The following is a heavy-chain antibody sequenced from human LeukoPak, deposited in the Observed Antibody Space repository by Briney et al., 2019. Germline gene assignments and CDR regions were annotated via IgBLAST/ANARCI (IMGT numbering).Heavy chain of an antibody. CDR3: ARDPSSSWIPFDY. V-gene: IGHV3-48*01. Sequence: GGSLRLPCAASGFTFSSYSMNWVRQAPGKGLEWVSHISSTSSNIFYADSVKGRFTISRDSAKNSVYLQMNSLRAEDTAVYYCARDPSSSWIPFDYWGQGTLVTVSS. J-gene: IGHJ4*02. D-gene: IGHD6-13*01. CDR2: ISSTSSNI. CDR1: GFTFSSYS.